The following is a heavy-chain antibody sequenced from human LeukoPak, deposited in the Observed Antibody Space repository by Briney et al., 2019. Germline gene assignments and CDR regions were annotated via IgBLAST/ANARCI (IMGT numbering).Heavy chain of an antibody. J-gene: IGHJ4*02. CDR1: GGSIRSYY. V-gene: IGHV4-59*01. CDR3: ARTGSTVTMLYPFDH. Sequence: PSETLSLTCTVSGGSIRSYYWSWIRQPPGKGPEWTGYIYYSGSTNYNPSLKSRVSISVDTSKNQFSLKLSSVTAADTAVYYCARTGSTVTMLYPFDHWGQGTLVTVSS. D-gene: IGHD4-17*01. CDR2: IYYSGST.